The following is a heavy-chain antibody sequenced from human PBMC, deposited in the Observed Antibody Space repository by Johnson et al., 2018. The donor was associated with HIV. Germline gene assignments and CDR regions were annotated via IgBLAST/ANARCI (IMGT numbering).Heavy chain of an antibody. V-gene: IGHV3-30*09. J-gene: IGHJ3*02. CDR1: GFTFNKFA. CDR2: ISFDGSNK. D-gene: IGHD3-9*01. Sequence: QVQLVESGGGVVQPGRSLTLSCAASGFTFNKFAMHWVRQAPGKGLEWLAFISFDGSNKYFGDSVEGRFDISRENSKNSHYLHMNSLRAEDTAVYYCAKVKYYDILTGDPGAFDIWGQGTMVTVS. CDR3: AKVKYYDILTGDPGAFDI.